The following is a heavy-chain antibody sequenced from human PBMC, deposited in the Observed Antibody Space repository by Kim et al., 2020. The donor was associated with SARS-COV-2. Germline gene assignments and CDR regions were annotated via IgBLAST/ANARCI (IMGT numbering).Heavy chain of an antibody. CDR3: ARHEGHGSGSIVELPD. CDR2: IYPDNSRT. Sequence: GESLKISCKTSGYSFTNYWIGWVRQMPGKGLEWMGIIYPDNSRTIYSPSFQGQVTLSADKSISTAYLQWSSLKASDTAMYYCARHEGHGSGSIVELPDWGQGTLVTVSS. V-gene: IGHV5-51*01. J-gene: IGHJ4*02. CDR1: GYSFTNYW. D-gene: IGHD3-10*01.